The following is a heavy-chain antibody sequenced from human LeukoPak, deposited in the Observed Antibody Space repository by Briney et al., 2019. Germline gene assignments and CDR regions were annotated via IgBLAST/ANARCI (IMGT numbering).Heavy chain of an antibody. CDR2: IYYSGST. J-gene: IGHJ5*02. D-gene: IGHD3-9*01. Sequence: PSETLSLTCTVSGGSISSYYWSWIRQPPGKGLEWIGYIYYSGSTNYNPSLKSRVTISVDTSKNQFSLELSSVTAADTAVYYCARELPNYDILTGYPKNWFDPWGQGTLVTVSS. CDR1: GGSISSYY. V-gene: IGHV4-59*01. CDR3: ARELPNYDILTGYPKNWFDP.